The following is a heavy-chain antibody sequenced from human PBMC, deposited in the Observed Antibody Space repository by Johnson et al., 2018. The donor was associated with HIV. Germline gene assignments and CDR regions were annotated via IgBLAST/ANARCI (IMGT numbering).Heavy chain of an antibody. CDR1: KFTFDNYG. D-gene: IGHD3-10*01. Sequence: VQLLESGRGLVKPGGSLRLSCVASKFTFDNYGMSWVRQAPGKGLEWVSGINWNGGSTGYADSVKGRFTISRDNAKNSLYLQMNSLRAEDTALYYCAREVYGSGSYGAFDIWGQGTMVTVSS. J-gene: IGHJ3*02. V-gene: IGHV3-20*04. CDR3: AREVYGSGSYGAFDI. CDR2: INWNGGST.